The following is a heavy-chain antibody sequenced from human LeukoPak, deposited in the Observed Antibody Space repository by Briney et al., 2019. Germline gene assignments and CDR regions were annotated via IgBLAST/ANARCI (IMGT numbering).Heavy chain of an antibody. Sequence: ASVKVSCKASGYTFTSYDINWVRQATGQGLEWMGWMNPNSGNTGYAQKFQGRVTMTRNTSISTAYMELRSLRSEDTAVYYCARGPSHSGYVDYWGQGTLVTVSS. V-gene: IGHV1-8*01. CDR1: GYTFTSYD. CDR2: MNPNSGNT. J-gene: IGHJ4*02. D-gene: IGHD1-26*01. CDR3: ARGPSHSGYVDY.